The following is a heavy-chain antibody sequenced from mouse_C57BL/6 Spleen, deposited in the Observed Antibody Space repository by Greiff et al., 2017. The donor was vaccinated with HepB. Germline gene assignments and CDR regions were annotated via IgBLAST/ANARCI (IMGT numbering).Heavy chain of an antibody. Sequence: EVKLMESGGGLVQPGGSLKLSCAASGFTFSDYYMYWVRQTPEKRLEWVAYISNGGGSTYYPDTVKGRFTLSRDNAKNTLYLQMSRLKSEDTAMYYCARQDYGSLYAMDYWGQGTSVTVSS. CDR2: ISNGGGST. CDR3: ARQDYGSLYAMDY. J-gene: IGHJ4*01. V-gene: IGHV5-12*01. D-gene: IGHD1-1*01. CDR1: GFTFSDYY.